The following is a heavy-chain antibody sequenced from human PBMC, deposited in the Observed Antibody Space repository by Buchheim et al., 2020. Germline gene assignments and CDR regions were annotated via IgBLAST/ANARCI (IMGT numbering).Heavy chain of an antibody. Sequence: QVQLVESGGGVVQPGRSLRLSCAASGFTFSSYAMHWVRQAPGKGLEWVAVISYDGSNKYYADSVKGRFTISRDNSKNTLYLQMNSLRAEGTAVYYCARELSQFLEWLSESYFDYWGQGTL. D-gene: IGHD3-3*01. V-gene: IGHV3-30-3*01. CDR1: GFTFSSYA. J-gene: IGHJ4*02. CDR3: ARELSQFLEWLSESYFDY. CDR2: ISYDGSNK.